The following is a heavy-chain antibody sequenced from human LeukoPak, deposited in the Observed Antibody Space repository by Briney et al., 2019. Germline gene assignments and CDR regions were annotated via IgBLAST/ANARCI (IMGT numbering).Heavy chain of an antibody. V-gene: IGHV4-31*03. D-gene: IGHD1-26*01. J-gene: IGHJ4*02. CDR1: GGSISSGGYY. Sequence: PSETLSLTCTVSGGSISSGGYYWSWIRQHPGKGLEWIGYIYYSGSTYYNPSLKSRVTISVDTSKNQFSLKLSSVTAADTAVYYCAGVGATSPEADYWGQGTLVTVSS. CDR3: AGVGATSPEADY. CDR2: IYYSGST.